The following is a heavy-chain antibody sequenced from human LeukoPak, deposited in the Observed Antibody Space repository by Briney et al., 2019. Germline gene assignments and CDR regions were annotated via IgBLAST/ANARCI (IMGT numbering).Heavy chain of an antibody. V-gene: IGHV1-8*01. CDR1: GYTLTSYD. J-gene: IGHJ4*02. CDR3: ARDYSSSWYGVDY. D-gene: IGHD6-13*01. CDR2: MNPNSGNT. Sequence: ASVKVSCKASGYTLTSYDINWVRQATGQGLEWMGWMNPNSGNTGYAQKFQGRVTMTRNTSISTAYMELSSLRSEDTAVYYCARDYSSSWYGVDYWGQGTLVTVSS.